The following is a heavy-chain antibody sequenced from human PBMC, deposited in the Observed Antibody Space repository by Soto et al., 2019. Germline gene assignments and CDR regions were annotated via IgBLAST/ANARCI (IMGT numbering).Heavy chain of an antibody. D-gene: IGHD3-10*01. CDR2: IYYSGST. V-gene: IGHV4-59*08. CDR3: ARHNYGSGSTYFDY. Sequence: SETLSLTCTVTGSSISSHYWSWIRQPPGKGLEWIGYIYYSGSTNYNPSLKSRVTISVDTSKNQFSLKLNSMTAADTAVYYCARHNYGSGSTYFDYWGQGTLVTVS. J-gene: IGHJ4*02. CDR1: GSSISSHY.